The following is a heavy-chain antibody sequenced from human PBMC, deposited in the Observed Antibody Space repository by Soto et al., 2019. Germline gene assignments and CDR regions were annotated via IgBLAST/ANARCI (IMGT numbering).Heavy chain of an antibody. CDR1: GGSISSGGYY. CDR2: IYYSGST. Sequence: SETLSLTCTVSGGSISSGGYYWSWIRQHPGKGLEWIGYIYYSGSTYYNPSLKSRVTISVDTSKNQFSLKLSSVTAADTAVYYCARLKAIVVVVAATRYYYYYGMDVWGQGTTVTVS. D-gene: IGHD2-15*01. V-gene: IGHV4-31*03. J-gene: IGHJ6*02. CDR3: ARLKAIVVVVAATRYYYYYGMDV.